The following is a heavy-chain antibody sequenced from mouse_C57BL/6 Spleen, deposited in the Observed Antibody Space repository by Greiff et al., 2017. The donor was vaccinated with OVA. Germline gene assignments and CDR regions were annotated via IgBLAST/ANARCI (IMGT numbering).Heavy chain of an antibody. Sequence: VKLQESGPELVKPGASVKISCKASGYAFSSSWMNWVKQRPGKGLEWIGRIYPGDGDTNYNGKFKGKATLTADKSSSTAYMQLSSLTSEDSAVYFCARGATTVAYWGQGTLVTVSA. CDR2: IYPGDGDT. CDR3: ARGATTVAY. CDR1: GYAFSSSW. D-gene: IGHD1-1*01. V-gene: IGHV1-82*01. J-gene: IGHJ3*01.